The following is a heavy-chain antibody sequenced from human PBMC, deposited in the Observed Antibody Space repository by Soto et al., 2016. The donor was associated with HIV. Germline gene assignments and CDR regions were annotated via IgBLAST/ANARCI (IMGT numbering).Heavy chain of an antibody. CDR2: ISGSGGST. V-gene: IGHV3-23*01. J-gene: IGHJ6*02. CDR3: AKGSGTVGHYYYYGMDV. D-gene: IGHD3-10*01. CDR1: GFTFSSYA. Sequence: EVQLLESGGGLVQPGGSLRLSCAASGFTFSSYAMSWVRQAPGEGLEWVSAISGSGGSTYYADSVKGRFTISRDNSKNTVYLQMNSLRADDTAVYYCAKGSGTVGHYYYYGMDVWGQGTTVTVSS.